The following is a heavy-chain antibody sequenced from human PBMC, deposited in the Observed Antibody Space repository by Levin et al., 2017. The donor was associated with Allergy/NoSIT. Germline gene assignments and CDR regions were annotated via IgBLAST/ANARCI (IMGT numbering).Heavy chain of an antibody. V-gene: IGHV4-59*08. CDR2: MSDSGTP. D-gene: IGHD3-10*01. CDR3: ARHHYFGSGTYTFDY. Sequence: SETLSLTCTVSGGSVSGYYWSWIRQPPGEGLEWIGYMSDSGTPYYNPSLKSRVTTTPDTSKNQFSLRLTSVTAADTAVYYCARHHYFGSGTYTFDYWGQGTLVTVSS. J-gene: IGHJ4*02. CDR1: GGSVSGYY.